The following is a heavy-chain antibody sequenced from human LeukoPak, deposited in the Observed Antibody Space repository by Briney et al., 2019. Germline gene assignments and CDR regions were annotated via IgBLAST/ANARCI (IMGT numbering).Heavy chain of an antibody. CDR1: GGAVSDYY. J-gene: IGHJ4*02. V-gene: IGHV4-59*02. D-gene: IGHD7-27*01. CDR3: ASRKLGNDY. CDR2: IYHTGST. Sequence: SETLSLTCTISGGAVSDYYWSWIRQSPGKGLEWIGYIYHTGSTSYSPSLKSRVTISADTSQNQFSLKLSSVTAADTAVYYCASRKLGNDYWGQGTLVTVSS.